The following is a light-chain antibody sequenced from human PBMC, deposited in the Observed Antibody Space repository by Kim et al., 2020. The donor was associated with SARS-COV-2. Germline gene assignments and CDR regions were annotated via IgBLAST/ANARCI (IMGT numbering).Light chain of an antibody. CDR3: QQYGSSPFT. V-gene: IGKV3-20*01. CDR1: HTINGNY. Sequence: SAGEQPTLSCRASHTINGNYLAWYQQKPGQAPRLLNRNAFSRTTGIPDRFSGSGSGTDFTLTISRLEPEDFAEYYCQQYGSSPFTFGPGTKVDIK. J-gene: IGKJ3*01. CDR2: NAF.